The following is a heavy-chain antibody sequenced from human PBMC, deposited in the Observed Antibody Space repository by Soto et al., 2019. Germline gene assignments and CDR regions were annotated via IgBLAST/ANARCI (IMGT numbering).Heavy chain of an antibody. CDR2: MSQSGRT. Sequence: QVLLHESGPGLVKPSETLSLTCNVSGDAITVYGGSISSFYWTWLRQSPEKGLERIGHMSQSGRTNNTPALTSRVTFSIDMSRSHVSLKMISVTAVATAVYYCARDRGSGEHVCGTDRSRGSLANWGRGTLVTGSS. J-gene: IGHJ4*02. D-gene: IGHD3-16*01. CDR3: ARDRGSGEHVCGTDRSRGSLAN. CDR1: GGSISSFY. V-gene: IGHV4-59*01.